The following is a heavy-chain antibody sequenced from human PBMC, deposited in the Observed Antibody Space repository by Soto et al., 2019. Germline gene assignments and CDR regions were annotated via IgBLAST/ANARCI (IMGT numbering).Heavy chain of an antibody. Sequence: PGGSLRLSCAASGFTLDDYAMHWVRQAPGKGLEWVSLISWDGGSTYYADSVKGRFTISRDNSKNSLYLPMNSLRAEDTALYYCANDGPGGYYGMDVWGQGTTVTVSS. V-gene: IGHV3-43D*04. CDR2: ISWDGGST. J-gene: IGHJ6*02. CDR1: GFTLDDYA. CDR3: ANDGPGGYYGMDV.